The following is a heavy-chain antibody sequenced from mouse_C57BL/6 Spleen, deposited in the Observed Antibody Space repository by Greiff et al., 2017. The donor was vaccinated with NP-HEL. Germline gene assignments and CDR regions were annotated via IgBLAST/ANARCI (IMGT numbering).Heavy chain of an antibody. Sequence: LQLQQPGAELVKPGASVKMSCKASGYTFTSYWITWVKQRPGQGLEWIGDIYPGSGSTNYNEKFKSKATLTVDTSSSTAYMQLSSLTSEDSAVYYCARSGLYYYGSSSWFAYWGQGTLVTVSA. CDR2: IYPGSGST. V-gene: IGHV1-55*01. CDR3: ARSGLYYYGSSSWFAY. CDR1: GYTFTSYW. D-gene: IGHD1-1*01. J-gene: IGHJ3*01.